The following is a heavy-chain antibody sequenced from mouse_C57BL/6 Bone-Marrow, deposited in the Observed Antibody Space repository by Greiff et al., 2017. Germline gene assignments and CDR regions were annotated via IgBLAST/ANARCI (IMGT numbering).Heavy chain of an antibody. J-gene: IGHJ3*01. CDR3: ARPGYYGSSYGWFAY. CDR2: ISSGSSTI. CDR1: GFTFSDYG. Sequence: EVQLVESGGGLVKPGGSLKLSCAASGFTFSDYGMHWVRQAPEKGLEWVAYISSGSSTIYYADTVKGRFTISRDNAKNTLFLQMTSLRSEDTAMYYCARPGYYGSSYGWFAYWGQGTLVTVSA. D-gene: IGHD1-1*01. V-gene: IGHV5-17*01.